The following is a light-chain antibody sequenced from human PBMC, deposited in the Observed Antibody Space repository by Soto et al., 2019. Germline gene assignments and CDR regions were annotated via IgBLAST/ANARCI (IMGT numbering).Light chain of an antibody. CDR1: SSNIGAGYD. CDR3: QSYDSSLSGWV. V-gene: IGLV1-40*01. J-gene: IGLJ3*02. Sequence: QSVLTQPPSVSGSPGQRVTLSCTGSSSNIGAGYDVHWYQQLPATAPKLLIDGNSNRHSGVPDRFSGSKSGTSASLAITGHQAEDEADYYCQSYDSSLSGWVFGGGTKLTVL. CDR2: GNS.